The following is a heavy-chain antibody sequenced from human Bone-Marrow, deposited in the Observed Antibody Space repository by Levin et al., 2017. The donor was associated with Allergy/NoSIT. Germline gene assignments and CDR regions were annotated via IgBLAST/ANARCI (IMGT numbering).Heavy chain of an antibody. CDR1: GGSISSYY. D-gene: IGHD3-10*01. J-gene: IGHJ2*01. Sequence: SETLSLTCTVSGGSISSYYWSWIRQPPGKGLEWIGYIYYSGSTNYNPSLKSRVTISVDTSKNQFSLKLSSVTAADTAVYYCASSRSPGPGVRDWYFDLWGRGTLVTVSS. V-gene: IGHV4-59*01. CDR3: ASSRSPGPGVRDWYFDL. CDR2: IYYSGST.